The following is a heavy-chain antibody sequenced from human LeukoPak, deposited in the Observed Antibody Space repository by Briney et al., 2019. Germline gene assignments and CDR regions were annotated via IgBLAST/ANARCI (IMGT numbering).Heavy chain of an antibody. CDR2: ISSSSHSI. Sequence: GGSLRLSCAASGFAFSNYNMNWVRQAPGKGLEWVSYISSSSHSIYYAASVKGRFTVSRDNAQDSLYLQMNSLRAEDTAVYYCARTHDYGECYFDYWGQGTLVTVSS. D-gene: IGHD4-17*01. CDR1: GFAFSNYN. CDR3: ARTHDYGECYFDY. J-gene: IGHJ4*02. V-gene: IGHV3-48*01.